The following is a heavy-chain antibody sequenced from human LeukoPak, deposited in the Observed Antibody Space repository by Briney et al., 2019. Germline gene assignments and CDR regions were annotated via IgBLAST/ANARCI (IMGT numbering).Heavy chain of an antibody. CDR1: GGSISSGGYY. CDR2: IYHSGST. J-gene: IGHJ4*02. V-gene: IGHV4-30-2*01. Sequence: PSETLSLTCTVSGGSISSGGYYWSWIRQPPGKGLEWIGYIYHSGSTYYNPSLKSRVTISVDTSKNQFSLKLSSVTAADTAVYYCARALMADFDHWGQGTLVTVSS. D-gene: IGHD3-10*01. CDR3: ARALMADFDH.